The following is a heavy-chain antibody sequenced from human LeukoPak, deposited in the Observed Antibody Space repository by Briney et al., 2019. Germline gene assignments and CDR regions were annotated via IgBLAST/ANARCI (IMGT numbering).Heavy chain of an antibody. CDR1: GFTFRSYW. CDR2: VKEDGSEE. Sequence: GGSLRLSCAASGFTFRSYWMSWVRQAPGKGLEWVASVKEDGSEEYSVDSVKGRFTISRDNAKNSLYLQMNSLRAEDTAVYYCAGLGYCSSGSCFYGMDVWGRGTTVTVSS. V-gene: IGHV3-7*05. D-gene: IGHD2-15*01. CDR3: AGLGYCSSGSCFYGMDV. J-gene: IGHJ6*02.